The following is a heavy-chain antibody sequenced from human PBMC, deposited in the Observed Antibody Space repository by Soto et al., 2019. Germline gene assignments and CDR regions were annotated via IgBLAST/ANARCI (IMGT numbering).Heavy chain of an antibody. Sequence: GGSLRLSCAASGFTFSNYAMTWVRQAPGKGLEWVSTIGGRGVKTFYADSVEGRFTISRDNSKNMLYLQMNSLRVEDTAVYYCAKRGDDFWSGYYYYFDFWGLGTLVTVSS. V-gene: IGHV3-23*01. CDR1: GFTFSNYA. CDR3: AKRGDDFWSGYYYYFDF. D-gene: IGHD3-3*01. J-gene: IGHJ4*02. CDR2: IGGRGVKT.